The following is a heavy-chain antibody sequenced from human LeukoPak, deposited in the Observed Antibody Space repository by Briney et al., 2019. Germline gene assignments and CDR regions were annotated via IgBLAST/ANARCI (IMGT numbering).Heavy chain of an antibody. J-gene: IGHJ5*02. V-gene: IGHV4-34*01. CDR3: ARGGSSWYQENWFDP. Sequence: SETLSLTCAVYGGSFSGYYWSWIRQPPGKGLEWIGEINHSGSTNYNPSLKSRVTISVDTSKNQFSLKLSSVTAADSAVYYCARGGSSWYQENWFDPWGQGTLVTVSS. D-gene: IGHD6-13*01. CDR1: GGSFSGYY. CDR2: INHSGST.